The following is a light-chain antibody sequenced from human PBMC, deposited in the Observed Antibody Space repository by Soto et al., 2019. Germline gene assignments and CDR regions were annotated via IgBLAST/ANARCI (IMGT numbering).Light chain of an antibody. V-gene: IGKV3D-20*02. CDR2: GAS. CDR1: QSVSRSY. Sequence: EIVLTQSPGTLSLSPGERATLSCRASQSVSRSYLAWFHQTPGQAPRLFIYGASSRETGVPDRFSASGSGTEFTLTISRLEPEDFAVYYCQQRSKWTLTFGQGTRLEIK. J-gene: IGKJ5*01. CDR3: QQRSKWTLT.